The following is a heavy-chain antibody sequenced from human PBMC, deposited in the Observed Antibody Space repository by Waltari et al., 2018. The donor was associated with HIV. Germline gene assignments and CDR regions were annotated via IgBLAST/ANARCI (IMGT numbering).Heavy chain of an antibody. CDR3: ARHDPGTYYYFDY. V-gene: IGHV4-39*01. CDR2: IYYGGST. Sequence: QLQLQESGPGLVKPSETLSLTYSVSGGSSNRYSWGWIRQPPGKGLEWIGSIYYGGSTFYNSSLKSRLTISVDTSKNQFSLKLSSVTAADTAVYYCARHDPGTYYYFDYWGQGTLVTVSS. CDR1: GGSSNRYS. J-gene: IGHJ4*02. D-gene: IGHD3-10*01.